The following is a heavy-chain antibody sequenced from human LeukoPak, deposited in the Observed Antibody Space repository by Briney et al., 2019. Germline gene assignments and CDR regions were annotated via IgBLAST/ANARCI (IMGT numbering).Heavy chain of an antibody. CDR1: GFTFSSYS. CDR2: ISSSSSYI. V-gene: IGHV3-21*01. J-gene: IGHJ4*02. CDR3: ARVGWLQLRAFDY. D-gene: IGHD5-24*01. Sequence: GGSLRLSCAASGFTFSSYSMNWVRQAPGKGLEWVSSISSSSSYIYYADSVKGRFTISRDNAKNSLYLQMNSLRAEDTAVYYCARVGWLQLRAFDYWGQGTLVTVSS.